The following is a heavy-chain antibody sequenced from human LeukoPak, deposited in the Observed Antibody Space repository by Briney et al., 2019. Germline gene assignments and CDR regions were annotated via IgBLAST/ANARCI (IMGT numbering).Heavy chain of an antibody. J-gene: IGHJ5*02. CDR1: GGSISSYY. D-gene: IGHD7-27*01. CDR3: ARANWDADWFDP. CDR2: IYYSGST. Sequence: TSETLSLTCTVSGGSISSYYWSWIRQPPGKGLEWIGCIYYSGSTNYNPSLKSRVTISVDTSKNQFSLKLSSVTAADTAVYYCARANWDADWFDPWGQGTLVTVSS. V-gene: IGHV4-59*01.